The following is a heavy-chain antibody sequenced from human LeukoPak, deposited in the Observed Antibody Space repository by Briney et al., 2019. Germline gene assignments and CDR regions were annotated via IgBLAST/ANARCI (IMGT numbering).Heavy chain of an antibody. D-gene: IGHD6-13*01. J-gene: IGHJ4*02. CDR1: GGSISSYY. V-gene: IGHV4-59*12. Sequence: TSETLSLTCTVSGGSISSYYWSWIRQPPGKGLEWIGYIYYSGSTNYNPPLKSRVTISVDTSKNQFSLKLSSVTAADTAVYYCARTRLEYSSSWYDDYWGQGTLVTVSS. CDR2: IYYSGST. CDR3: ARTRLEYSSSWYDDY.